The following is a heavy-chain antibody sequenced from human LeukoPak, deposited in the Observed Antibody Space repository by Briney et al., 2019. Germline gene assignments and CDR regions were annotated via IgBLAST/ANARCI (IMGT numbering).Heavy chain of an antibody. CDR1: GYSFTSYW. CDR3: ARCGWDSSGYYFPPDAFDI. J-gene: IGHJ3*02. CDR2: IYPGDSDT. V-gene: IGHV5-51*01. D-gene: IGHD3-22*01. Sequence: GESLKISCKGSGYSFTSYWIGWVRQMPGKGLEWMGIIYPGDSDTRYSPSFQGQVTISADKSISTAYLQWSSLKASDTAMYYCARCGWDSSGYYFPPDAFDIWGQGTMVTVSS.